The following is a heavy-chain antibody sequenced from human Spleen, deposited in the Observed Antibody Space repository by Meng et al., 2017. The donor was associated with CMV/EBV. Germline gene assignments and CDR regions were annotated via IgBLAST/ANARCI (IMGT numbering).Heavy chain of an antibody. V-gene: IGHV3-23*03. CDR1: GFTFSSYA. CDR3: AKVASLISLRYSLGWFDP. CDR2: IYSGGSST. Sequence: GGSLRLSCAASGFTFSSYAMSWVRQAPGKGLEWVSVIYSGGSSTYYADSVKGRFTISRDNSKNTLYLQMNSLRAEDTAVYYCAKVASLISLRYSLGWFDPWGQGTLVTVSS. J-gene: IGHJ5*02. D-gene: IGHD3-9*01.